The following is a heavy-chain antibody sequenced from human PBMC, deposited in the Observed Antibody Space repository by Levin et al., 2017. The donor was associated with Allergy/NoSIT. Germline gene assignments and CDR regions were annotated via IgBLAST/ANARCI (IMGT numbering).Heavy chain of an antibody. V-gene: IGHV4-39*01. D-gene: IGHD2-2*01. CDR2: MYYSGST. CDR1: GGSISSSNYY. J-gene: IGHJ5*02. Sequence: SETLSLTCTVSGGSISSSNYYWGWIRQPPGTGLEWIGSMYYSGSTYYNPSLKSRVTISVDTSKSQFSLKLSSVTAADTAVYYCARHDCSSTTCYLLAYNWFDPWGQGTLVTVSS. CDR3: ARHDCSSTTCYLLAYNWFDP.